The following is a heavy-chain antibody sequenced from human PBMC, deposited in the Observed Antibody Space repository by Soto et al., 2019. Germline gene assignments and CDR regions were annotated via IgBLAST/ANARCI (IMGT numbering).Heavy chain of an antibody. V-gene: IGHV3-9*01. D-gene: IGHD3-3*01. CDR2: ISWNSGSI. Sequence: GGSLRLSCAASGFTFDDYAMHWVRQAPVKGLEWVTGISWNSGSIGYADSVKGRFTISRDNAKNSLYLQMNSLRAEDTALYYCAKDNSRYDFWIGLTYSDVWGKGTSVTGSS. CDR3: AKDNSRYDFWIGLTYSDV. J-gene: IGHJ6*03. CDR1: GFTFDDYA.